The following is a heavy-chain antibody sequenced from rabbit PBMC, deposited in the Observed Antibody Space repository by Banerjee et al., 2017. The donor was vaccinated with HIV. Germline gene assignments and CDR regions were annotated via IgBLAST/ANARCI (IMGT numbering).Heavy chain of an antibody. D-gene: IGHD7-1*01. J-gene: IGHJ4*01. CDR1: GIDFSTYG. V-gene: IGHV1S45*01. CDR2: INVDSTGIN. CDR3: ARGPAGYAGYGYPYFNF. Sequence: QQQLEESGGGLVKPEGSLTLTCTASGIDFSTYGISWVRQAPGKGLEWIASINVDSTGINYYASWAKDRFTISKTSSTTVTLQMTSLTAADTATYFCARGPAGYAGYGYPYFNFWGPGTLVTVS.